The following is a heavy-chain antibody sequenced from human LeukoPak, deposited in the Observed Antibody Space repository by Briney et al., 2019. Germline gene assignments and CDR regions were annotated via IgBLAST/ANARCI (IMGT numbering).Heavy chain of an antibody. D-gene: IGHD3-10*01. CDR1: GYTFTTYT. CDR3: AREKNYYGSGSWWNWFDP. Sequence: GASVKVSCKASGYTFTTYTIHWVRQAPGQRLEWMGWINAGNGNTKYSQEFQGRVTITRDTSASTAYMELSSLRSEDMAVYYCAREKNYYGSGSWWNWFDPWGQGTLVTVSS. V-gene: IGHV1-3*03. CDR2: INAGNGNT. J-gene: IGHJ5*02.